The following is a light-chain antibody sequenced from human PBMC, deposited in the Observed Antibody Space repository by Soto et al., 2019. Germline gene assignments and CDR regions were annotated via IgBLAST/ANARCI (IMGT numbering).Light chain of an antibody. V-gene: IGLV2-14*01. Sequence: QSVLTQPASVSGSPGQSITNSCTGTNSDIGAHNSVSWYQQHPGKAPKLMIYEVSNRPSGVSNRFSGSKSDNTASLTISGLQAEDEADYYCHSYTSTSTRVFGGATKLTVL. CDR2: EVS. CDR1: NSDIGAHNS. CDR3: HSYTSTSTRV. J-gene: IGLJ3*02.